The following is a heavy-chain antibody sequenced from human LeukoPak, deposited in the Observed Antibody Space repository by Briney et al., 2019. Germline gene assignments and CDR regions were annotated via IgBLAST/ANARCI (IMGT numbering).Heavy chain of an antibody. J-gene: IGHJ4*02. CDR2: IYYSGST. D-gene: IGHD5-12*01. CDR1: GGSISSYY. CDR3: ANLWIQADFDY. V-gene: IGHV4-59*01. Sequence: SETLSLTCTVSGGSISSYYWSWIRQPPGKGLEWIGYIYYSGSTNYNPSPKSRVTISVDTSKNQFSLKLSSVTAADTAVYYCANLWIQADFDYWGQGTLVTVSS.